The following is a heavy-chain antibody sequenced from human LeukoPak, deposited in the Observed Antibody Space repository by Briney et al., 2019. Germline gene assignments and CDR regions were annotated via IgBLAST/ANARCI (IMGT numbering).Heavy chain of an antibody. CDR2: ISAYNGNT. D-gene: IGHD4-17*01. J-gene: IGHJ4*02. CDR3: ARDPHVEAVTTVTTDIDY. Sequence: ASVKVSCKASGYTFTSYGISWVRQAPGQGLEWMGWISAYNGNTNYAQKLQGRVTMTTDTSTSTAYMELRSLRSDDTAVYYCARDPHVEAVTTVTTDIDYWGQGTLVTVSS. CDR1: GYTFTSYG. V-gene: IGHV1-18*01.